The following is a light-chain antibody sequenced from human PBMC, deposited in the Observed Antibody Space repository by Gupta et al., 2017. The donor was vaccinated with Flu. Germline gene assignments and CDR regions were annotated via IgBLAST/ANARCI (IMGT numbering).Light chain of an antibody. CDR1: QGISSY. J-gene: IGKJ4*02. Sequence: AIRLTQSPSSFSASTGDRVTITCRASQGISSYLAWYQQKPGKAPKLLIYAASTLQSGVPSRFSGSGSGTDFTLTISCLESEDFAAYYCQQDDSYPLTFGGGTKVEIK. CDR2: AAS. V-gene: IGKV1-8*01. CDR3: QQDDSYPLT.